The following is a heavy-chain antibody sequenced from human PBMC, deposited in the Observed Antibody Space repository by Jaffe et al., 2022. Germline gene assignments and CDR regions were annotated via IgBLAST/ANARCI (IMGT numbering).Heavy chain of an antibody. CDR3: AKDSHHNAAGDIVVVVAATPYY. CDR2: IRYDGSNK. J-gene: IGHJ4*02. V-gene: IGHV3-30*02. Sequence: QVQLVESGGGVVQPGGSLRLSCAASGFTFSSYGMHWVRQAPGKGLEWVAFIRYDGSNKYYADSVKGRFTISRDNSKNTLYLQMNSLRAEDTAVYYCAKDSHHNAAGDIVVVVAATPYYWGQGTLVTVSS. CDR1: GFTFSSYG. D-gene: IGHD2-15*01.